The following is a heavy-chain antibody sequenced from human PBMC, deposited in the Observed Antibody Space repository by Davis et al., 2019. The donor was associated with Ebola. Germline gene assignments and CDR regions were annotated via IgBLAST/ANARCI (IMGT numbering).Heavy chain of an antibody. Sequence: GESLKISCVASGFTFTNYAMNWVRQAPGKGLEWVSGVSGSGGRTYYADSVKGRFTISRDNSKNTLYLQMNSLRAEDTAVYYCARVLGDFWSGWFDYWGQGTLVTVSS. J-gene: IGHJ4*02. CDR3: ARVLGDFWSGWFDY. V-gene: IGHV3-23*01. D-gene: IGHD3-3*01. CDR1: GFTFTNYA. CDR2: VSGSGGRT.